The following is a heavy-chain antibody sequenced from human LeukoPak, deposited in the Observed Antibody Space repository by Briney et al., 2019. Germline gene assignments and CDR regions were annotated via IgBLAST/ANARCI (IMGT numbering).Heavy chain of an antibody. CDR3: FTALAAIRYFDWLLPFDY. Sequence: GGSLRLSCAASGFTFSNAWMSWVRQAPGKGLEWVGRIKSKTDGGTTDYAAPVKGRFTISRDDSKNTLYLQMNSLKTEDTAVYYCFTALAAIRYFDWLLPFDYWGQGTLVTVSS. CDR2: IKSKTDGGTT. V-gene: IGHV3-15*01. CDR1: GFTFSNAW. D-gene: IGHD3-9*01. J-gene: IGHJ4*02.